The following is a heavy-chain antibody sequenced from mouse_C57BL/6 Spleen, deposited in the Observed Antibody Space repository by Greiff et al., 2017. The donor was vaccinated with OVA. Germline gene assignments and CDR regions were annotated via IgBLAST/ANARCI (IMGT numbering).Heavy chain of an antibody. Sequence: EVKLQQSGPELVKPGASVKISCKASGYTFTDYYMNWVKQSHGKSLEWIGDINPNNGGTSYNQKFKGKATLTVDKSSSTAYMELRSLTSEDSAVYYRARSRLYPYYAMDYWGQGTSVTVSS. CDR3: ARSRLYPYYAMDY. V-gene: IGHV1-26*01. CDR2: INPNNGGT. J-gene: IGHJ4*01. CDR1: GYTFTDYY.